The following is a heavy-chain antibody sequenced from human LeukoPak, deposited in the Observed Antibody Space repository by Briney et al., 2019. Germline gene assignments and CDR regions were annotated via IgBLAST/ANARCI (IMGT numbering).Heavy chain of an antibody. CDR2: ISYDGSNK. J-gene: IGHJ4*02. V-gene: IGHV3-30*04. D-gene: IGHD6-19*01. Sequence: GGSLRLSCAASGFTFSSYAMHWVRQAPGKGLEWVAVISYDGSNKYYADSVKGRFTISRDNSKNTLYLQMNSLRAEDTAVYYCARSLSSGWSGVDYWGQGTLVTVSS. CDR3: ARSLSSGWSGVDY. CDR1: GFTFSSYA.